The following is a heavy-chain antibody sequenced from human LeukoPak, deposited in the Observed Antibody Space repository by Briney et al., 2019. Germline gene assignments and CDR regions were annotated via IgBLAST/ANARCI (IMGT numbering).Heavy chain of an antibody. CDR1: GFTFSSYS. V-gene: IGHV3-48*01. CDR3: ARDQRSGFGELPSDY. CDR2: ISSSSSTI. D-gene: IGHD3-10*01. Sequence: GGSLRLSCAASGFTFSSYSMNWVRQAPGKGLEWVSYISSSSSTIYYADSVKGRFTISRDNSKNALYLQMNSLRAEDTAVYYCARDQRSGFGELPSDYWGQGTLVTVSS. J-gene: IGHJ4*02.